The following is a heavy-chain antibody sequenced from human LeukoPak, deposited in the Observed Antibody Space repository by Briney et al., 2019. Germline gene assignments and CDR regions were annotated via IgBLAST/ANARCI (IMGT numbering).Heavy chain of an antibody. CDR3: ARALAYYDSSGYSFYDY. V-gene: IGHV3-21*01. Sequence: GGSLRLSCAASGFTFSSYSMNWVRQAPGKGLEWVSSISSSSSYIYYADSVKGRFAISRVNAKNSLYLQMNSLRAEDTAVYYCARALAYYDSSGYSFYDYWGQGTLVTVSS. J-gene: IGHJ4*02. D-gene: IGHD3-22*01. CDR1: GFTFSSYS. CDR2: ISSSSSYI.